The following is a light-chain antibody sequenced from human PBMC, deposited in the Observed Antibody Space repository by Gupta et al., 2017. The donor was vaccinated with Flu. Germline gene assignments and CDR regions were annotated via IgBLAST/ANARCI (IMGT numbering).Light chain of an antibody. J-gene: IGKJ1*01. V-gene: IGKV3-11*01. CDR1: QSVSSY. CDR3: QPRNNWLWT. CDR2: DAS. Sequence: PATLSWSTGERATLSCRASQSVSSYLAWYQQKPGQTPRLLIYDASNRANGIPARFSGSGSGTEFTLTISSLEPEDFAIYYCQPRNNWLWTFGQGTKVEIK.